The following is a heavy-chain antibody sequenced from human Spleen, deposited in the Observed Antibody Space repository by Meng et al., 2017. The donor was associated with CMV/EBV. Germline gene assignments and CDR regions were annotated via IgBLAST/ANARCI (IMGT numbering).Heavy chain of an antibody. V-gene: IGHV1-69*10. CDR1: GGSFSSYG. D-gene: IGHD5-12*01. Sequence: AVKVSCKASGGSFSSYGISWVRQAPGQGLVWMGAIIPTLDIPKYARKFQDRVTIIADKSTNVVYMELSGLRSDDTAVYYCAGDRGYASYFFDYWGQGTLVTVSS. CDR3: AGDRGYASYFFDY. J-gene: IGHJ4*02. CDR2: IIPTLDIP.